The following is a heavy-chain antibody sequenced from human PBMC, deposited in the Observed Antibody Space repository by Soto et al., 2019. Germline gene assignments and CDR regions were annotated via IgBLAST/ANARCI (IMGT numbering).Heavy chain of an antibody. Sequence: GSLRLSCAASGFTFSSYGMHWVRQAPGKGLEWVAVIWYDGSNKYYADSVKGRFTISRDNSKNTLYLQMNSLRAEDTAVYYCASSIYYDSSGYYDAFDIWGQGTMVTVSS. D-gene: IGHD3-22*01. V-gene: IGHV3-33*01. CDR2: IWYDGSNK. J-gene: IGHJ3*02. CDR3: ASSIYYDSSGYYDAFDI. CDR1: GFTFSSYG.